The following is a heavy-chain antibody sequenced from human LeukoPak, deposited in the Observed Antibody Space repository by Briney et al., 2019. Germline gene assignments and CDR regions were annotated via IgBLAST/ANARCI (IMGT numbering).Heavy chain of an antibody. V-gene: IGHV4-30-4*01. Sequence: SQTLSLTCTVSGGSISSGDYYWSWIRQPPGKGLEWIGYIYYSGSTYYNPSLKSRVTISVDTSKNQFSLKLSSVTAADTAVYYCARGELWGVVVTAHAAFDIWGQGTMVTVSS. CDR3: ARGELWGVVVTAHAAFDI. D-gene: IGHD2-21*02. CDR2: IYYSGST. CDR1: GGSISSGDYY. J-gene: IGHJ3*02.